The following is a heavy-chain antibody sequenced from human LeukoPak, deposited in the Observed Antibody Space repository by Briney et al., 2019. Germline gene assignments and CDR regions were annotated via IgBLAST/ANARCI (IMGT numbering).Heavy chain of an antibody. J-gene: IGHJ4*02. CDR1: GGSFSGYY. CDR2: INHSGST. Sequence: PSETLSLTCAVYGGSFSGYYWSWIRQPPEKGLEWIGEINHSGSTNYNPSLKSRVTISVDTSKNQFSLKLSSVTAADTAVYYCARGRRLRYWGQGTLVTVSS. CDR3: ARGRRLRY. V-gene: IGHV4-34*01.